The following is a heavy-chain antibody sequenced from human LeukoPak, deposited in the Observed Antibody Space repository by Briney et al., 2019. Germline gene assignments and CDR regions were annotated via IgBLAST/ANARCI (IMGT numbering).Heavy chain of an antibody. J-gene: IGHJ4*02. CDR2: ISYDGSNK. Sequence: GGSLRLSCAASGFTFSSYWMNWVRQAPGKGLEWVAVISYDGSNKYYADSVKGRFTISRDNSRNSLYLQMDNLRAEDTGVYYCARDFYDGFALDYWGQGTLVTVSS. D-gene: IGHD2/OR15-2a*01. CDR1: GFTFSSYW. V-gene: IGHV3-30*03. CDR3: ARDFYDGFALDY.